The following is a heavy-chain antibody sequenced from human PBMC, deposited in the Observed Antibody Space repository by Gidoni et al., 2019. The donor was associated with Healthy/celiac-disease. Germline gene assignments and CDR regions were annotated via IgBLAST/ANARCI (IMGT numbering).Heavy chain of an antibody. Sequence: EVQLVESGGGLVQPGGSLRLSCAASGFTFRSYSMNWVRQAPGKGLEWVSYISSSSSTIYYADSVKGRFTISRDNAKNSLYLQMNSLRAEDTAVYYCARDHLPGGRFLEWLSANNWFDPWGQGTLVTVSS. CDR2: ISSSSSTI. D-gene: IGHD3-3*01. CDR1: GFTFRSYS. CDR3: ARDHLPGGRFLEWLSANNWFDP. V-gene: IGHV3-48*04. J-gene: IGHJ5*02.